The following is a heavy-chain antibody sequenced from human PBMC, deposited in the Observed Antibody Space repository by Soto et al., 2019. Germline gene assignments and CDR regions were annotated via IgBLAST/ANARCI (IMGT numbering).Heavy chain of an antibody. V-gene: IGHV2-70*01. Sequence: SGPTLVNPTQTLTLTFTFSGFSLITSGMCVSWIRQPLGKALEWLALIDWDDDKYYSTSLKTRLTISKDTSKNQVVLTMTNMDPVDTATYYCARVFGGPFDYWGQGTLVTVSS. CDR3: ARVFGGPFDY. D-gene: IGHD3-10*01. J-gene: IGHJ4*02. CDR2: IDWDDDK. CDR1: GFSLITSGMC.